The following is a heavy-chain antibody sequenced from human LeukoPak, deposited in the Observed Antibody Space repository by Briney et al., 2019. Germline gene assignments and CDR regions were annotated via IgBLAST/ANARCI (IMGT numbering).Heavy chain of an antibody. V-gene: IGHV4-39*01. CDR3: ARVIGYDYETYFDY. CDR2: IYYSGST. D-gene: IGHD5-12*01. J-gene: IGHJ4*02. CDR1: GGSISSSSYY. Sequence: KPSETLSLTCTVSGGSISSSSYYWGWIRQPPGKGLEWIGSIYYSGSTYYNPSLKSRVTISVDTSKNQFSLKLSSVTAADTAVYYCARVIGYDYETYFDYWGQGTLVTVSS.